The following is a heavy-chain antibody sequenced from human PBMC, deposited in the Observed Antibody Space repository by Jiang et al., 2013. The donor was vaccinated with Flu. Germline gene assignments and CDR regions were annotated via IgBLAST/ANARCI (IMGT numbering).Heavy chain of an antibody. J-gene: IGHJ4*02. CDR2: IRNKLYRGTT. D-gene: IGHD2-2*01. CDR1: GFSFGDYA. V-gene: IGHV3-49*03. Sequence: QLVESGGGLVQPGRSLRLSCTASGFSFGDYAVSWLRQAPGKGLEWVGFIRNKLYRGTTEYAASVKGRFTISRDDSKSIAYLQMSSLRTEDTAVYYCTRDLVRDIIMIPATYFDSWGQGTLVTVSS. CDR3: TRDLVRDIIMIPATYFDS.